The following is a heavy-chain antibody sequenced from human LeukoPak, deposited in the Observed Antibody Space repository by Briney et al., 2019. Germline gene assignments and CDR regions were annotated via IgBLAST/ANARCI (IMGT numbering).Heavy chain of an antibody. V-gene: IGHV4-38-2*02. CDR3: ARVYYGGNPYFDY. CDR2: IYHSGST. Sequence: PSVTLSLTCTVSGYSISGGYYWDWIRQPPGKGLEWIGGIYHSGSTYYNPSLKSRVTMSVDTSKNQFSLKLRSVPAADTAVYYCARVYYGGNPYFDYWGQGTPVTVSS. J-gene: IGHJ4*02. CDR1: GYSISGGYY. D-gene: IGHD4-23*01.